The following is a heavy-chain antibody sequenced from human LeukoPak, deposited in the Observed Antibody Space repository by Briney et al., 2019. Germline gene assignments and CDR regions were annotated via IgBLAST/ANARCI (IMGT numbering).Heavy chain of an antibody. V-gene: IGHV3-23*01. Sequence: PGGSLRLSCAASGFTFSSYAMSWVRQAPGKGLEWVSAISGSGGSTYYADSVKGRFTISRDNSKNTLYLQMNSLRAEDTAVYYCAKEPYSGRVLEYYFDYWGQGTLVTVSS. J-gene: IGHJ4*02. CDR1: GFTFSSYA. D-gene: IGHD2-21*01. CDR2: ISGSGGST. CDR3: AKEPYSGRVLEYYFDY.